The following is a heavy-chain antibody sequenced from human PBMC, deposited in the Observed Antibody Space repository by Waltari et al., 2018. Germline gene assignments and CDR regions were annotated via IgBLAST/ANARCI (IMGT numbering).Heavy chain of an antibody. D-gene: IGHD2-15*01. CDR1: GGSFSGYY. J-gene: IGHJ5*02. Sequence: QVQLQQWGAGLLKPLETLSLTCAVYGGSFSGYYWSWIRQPPGKGLEWIGEINHSGSTNYNPSLKSRVTISVDTSKNQFALKLSSVTAADTAVYYCARVGGRDWFDPWGQGTLVTVSS. CDR2: INHSGST. V-gene: IGHV4-34*01. CDR3: ARVGGRDWFDP.